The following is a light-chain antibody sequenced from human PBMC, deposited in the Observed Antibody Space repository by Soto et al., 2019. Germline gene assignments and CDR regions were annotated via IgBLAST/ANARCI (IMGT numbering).Light chain of an antibody. J-gene: IGLJ1*01. CDR1: SSYVGGYNY. V-gene: IGLV2-14*01. Sequence: QSVLAQPASVSGSPGQWITISCTGKSSYVGGYNYVSWYQQHPGKAPKLMIYDVSNRPSGVSNRFSGPKSVNTASLTISGLQAEDEADYYCSSYTSSSTYVFGTGTKVTVL. CDR3: SSYTSSSTYV. CDR2: DVS.